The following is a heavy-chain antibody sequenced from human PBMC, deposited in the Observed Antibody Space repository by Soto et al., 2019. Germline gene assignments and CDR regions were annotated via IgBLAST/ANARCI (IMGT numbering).Heavy chain of an antibody. Sequence: ASVKVSCKASGYTFTSYYMHWVRQAPGQGLEWMGIINPSGGSTSYAQKFQGRVTITADESTSTAYMELSSLRSEDTAVYYCASPSSYYYDSSGYYHPSTHFDYWGQGTLVTVSS. D-gene: IGHD3-22*01. CDR2: INPSGGST. CDR1: GYTFTSYY. CDR3: ASPSSYYYDSSGYYHPSTHFDY. J-gene: IGHJ4*02. V-gene: IGHV1-46*01.